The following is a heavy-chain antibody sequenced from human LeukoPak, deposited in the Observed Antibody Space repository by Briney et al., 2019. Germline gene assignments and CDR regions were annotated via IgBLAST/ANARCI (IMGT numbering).Heavy chain of an antibody. CDR3: ARGRRILWRDPNAGDFFDY. V-gene: IGHV1-2*02. J-gene: IGHJ4*02. Sequence: ASVKVSCKASGYTFTDYYIHWVRQAPGQGLEWMGWVNPNSGDTDYAQKFQDRVIMTRDTSINTAYIELTSLRSDDTAVYYCARGRRILWRDPNAGDFFDYWGQGTLVIVSS. CDR2: VNPNSGDT. CDR1: GYTFTDYY. D-gene: IGHD2/OR15-2a*01.